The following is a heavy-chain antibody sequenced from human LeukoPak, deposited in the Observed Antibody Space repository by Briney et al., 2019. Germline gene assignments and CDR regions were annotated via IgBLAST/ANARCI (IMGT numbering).Heavy chain of an antibody. Sequence: PSETLSLTCTVSGGSISSGDYYWSWIRQPPGKGLEWIGYIYYSGSTYYNPSLKSRVTISVDTSKNQFSLKLSSVTAADTAVYYCARGRITMVRGPTAFFDPWGQGTLVTVSS. V-gene: IGHV4-30-4*01. CDR3: ARGRITMVRGPTAFFDP. D-gene: IGHD3-10*01. CDR2: IYYSGST. J-gene: IGHJ5*02. CDR1: GGSISSGDYY.